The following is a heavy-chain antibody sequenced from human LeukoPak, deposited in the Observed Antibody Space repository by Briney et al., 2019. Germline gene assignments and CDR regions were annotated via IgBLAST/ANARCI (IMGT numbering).Heavy chain of an antibody. CDR3: ARRITMVRGVTTADY. V-gene: IGHV5-51*01. CDR2: IYPGDSDT. D-gene: IGHD3-10*01. CDR1: GYSFTSYW. Sequence: KPGESLKISCKGSGYSFTSYWIGWVRQMPGKGLEWMGIIYPGDSDTRYSPSFQGQVTISADKSISTAYLQWSSLKASDTAMYYCARRITMVRGVTTADYWGQGTLVTVSS. J-gene: IGHJ4*02.